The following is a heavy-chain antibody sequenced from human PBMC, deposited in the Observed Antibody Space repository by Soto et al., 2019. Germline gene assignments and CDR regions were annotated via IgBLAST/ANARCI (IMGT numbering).Heavy chain of an antibody. J-gene: IGHJ4*02. CDR1: GGSFTDYF. CDR3: ARGLRYGSAWYIYYFDS. V-gene: IGHV4-34*01. D-gene: IGHD6-19*01. CDR2: INHSGTT. Sequence: SETLSLTCAVYGGSFTDYFWGWIRQPPGKGLEWIGEINHSGTTNYNPSLKSRVTISVDTSKNQFSLKMKSVTAADTSVYYCARGLRYGSAWYIYYFDSWGLGTLVTVSS.